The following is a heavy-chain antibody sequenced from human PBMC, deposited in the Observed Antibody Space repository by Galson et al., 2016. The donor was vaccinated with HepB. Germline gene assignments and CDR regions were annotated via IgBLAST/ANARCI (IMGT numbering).Heavy chain of an antibody. D-gene: IGHD6-19*01. CDR2: ISPNNGDA. J-gene: IGHJ4*02. CDR1: GYTFSNFG. Sequence: SVKVSCKASGYTFSNFGISWVRQAPGQGLEWMGWISPNNGDANYARNFQGKVTMTTDTSTATAYLEVTNLTADDTAVYYCARGRIAVAGSEAYWGQGTLVTVSP. V-gene: IGHV1-18*01. CDR3: ARGRIAVAGSEAY.